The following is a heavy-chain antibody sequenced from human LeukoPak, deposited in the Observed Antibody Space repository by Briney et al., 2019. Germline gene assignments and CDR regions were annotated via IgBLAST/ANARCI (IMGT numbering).Heavy chain of an antibody. D-gene: IGHD2-8*01. CDR2: INHSGST. V-gene: IGHV4-34*01. CDR3: AGGGRGCTNGVCYRIGGWFDP. J-gene: IGHJ5*02. Sequence: SETLSLTCAVYGGSFSGYYWSWIRQPPGKGLEWIGEINHSGSTNYNPSLKSRVTISVDTSKNQFPLKLSSVTAADTAVYYCAGGGRGCTNGVCYRIGGWFDPWGQGTLVTVSS. CDR1: GGSFSGYY.